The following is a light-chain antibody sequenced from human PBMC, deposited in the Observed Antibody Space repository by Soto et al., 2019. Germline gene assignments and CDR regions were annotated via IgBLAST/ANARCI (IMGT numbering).Light chain of an antibody. CDR2: GAS. Sequence: EIVLTQSPGTLSLSPGERATLSCRASQSVSSSFLAWYQQKPGQAPRLLIYGASSRATGTPDRFSGSGSGTDFTLTISRLEPEDFAVYYCQQYVTSPITFGQGTRLEIK. J-gene: IGKJ5*01. V-gene: IGKV3-20*01. CDR3: QQYVTSPIT. CDR1: QSVSSSF.